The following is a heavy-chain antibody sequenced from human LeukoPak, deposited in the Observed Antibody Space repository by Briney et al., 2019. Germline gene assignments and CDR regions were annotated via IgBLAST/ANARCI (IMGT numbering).Heavy chain of an antibody. CDR3: ARWCGDCHLSYAFDI. D-gene: IGHD2-21*02. J-gene: IGHJ3*02. Sequence: EASVKVSCKASGGTFSSYAISWVRQAPGQGLEWMGGIIPIFGTANYAQKFQGRVTITTDESTSTAYMELSNLRSEDTAVYYCARWCGDCHLSYAFDIWGQGTMVTVSS. V-gene: IGHV1-69*05. CDR1: GGTFSSYA. CDR2: IIPIFGTA.